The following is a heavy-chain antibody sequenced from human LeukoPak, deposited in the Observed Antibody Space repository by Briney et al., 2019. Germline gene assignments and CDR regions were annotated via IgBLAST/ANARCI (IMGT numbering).Heavy chain of an antibody. J-gene: IGHJ6*02. Sequence: GRSLRLSCAASGFTFSSYAMHWVRQAPGKGLEWVAVISYDGSNKYYADSVKGRFTISRDNSKNTLYLQMNSLRAEDTAVYYCARDSFRIMDVWGQGTTVTVSS. CDR2: ISYDGSNK. V-gene: IGHV3-30*04. CDR1: GFTFSSYA. D-gene: IGHD2-15*01. CDR3: ARDSFRIMDV.